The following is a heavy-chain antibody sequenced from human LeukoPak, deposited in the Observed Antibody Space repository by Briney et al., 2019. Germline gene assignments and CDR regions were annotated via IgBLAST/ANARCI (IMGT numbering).Heavy chain of an antibody. CDR3: ARRYGSETYYNPLFDY. D-gene: IGHD3-10*01. CDR1: GFTFSDYA. J-gene: IGHJ4*02. Sequence: PGGSLRLSCAASGFTFSDYAMSWVRQAPGKGLEWVSLISGNGGNTYYADSVKGRFTVSRDNSKNTLYLQMSSLRAEDTAVYYWARRYGSETYYNPLFDYWGQGTLVTVSS. V-gene: IGHV3-23*01. CDR2: ISGNGGNT.